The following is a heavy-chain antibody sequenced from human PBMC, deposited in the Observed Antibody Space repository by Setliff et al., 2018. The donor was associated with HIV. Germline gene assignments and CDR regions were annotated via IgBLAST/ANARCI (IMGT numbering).Heavy chain of an antibody. CDR2: IYYSGST. D-gene: IGHD3-3*01. Sequence: SETLSLTCTVSGDSISSHYWNWIRQPPGKALEWIGYIYYSGSTNYNPSFKSRVTISVDRSKRQFSLNFSSVTAADTAIYYCTRGPEGVAGGDYWGQGILVTVSS. CDR3: TRGPEGVAGGDY. V-gene: IGHV4-59*11. J-gene: IGHJ4*02. CDR1: GDSISSHY.